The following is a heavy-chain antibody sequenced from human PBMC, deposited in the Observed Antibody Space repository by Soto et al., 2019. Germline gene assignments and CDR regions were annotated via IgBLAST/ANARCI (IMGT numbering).Heavy chain of an antibody. Sequence: QVQLQESGPGLVKPSETLSLTCTVSGGSISSYYWSWIRQPPGKGLEWIGYIYYSGSTNYNPSLKVRVTISVDTSTNQFSLKLSSVTAADTAVYYCASLTSYGSGTWPFDDWGQGTLVTVSS. CDR3: ASLTSYGSGTWPFDD. CDR2: IYYSGST. J-gene: IGHJ4*02. CDR1: GGSISSYY. D-gene: IGHD3-10*01. V-gene: IGHV4-59*08.